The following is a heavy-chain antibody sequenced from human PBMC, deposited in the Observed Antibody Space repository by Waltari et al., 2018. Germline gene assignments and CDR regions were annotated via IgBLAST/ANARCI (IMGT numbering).Heavy chain of an antibody. D-gene: IGHD3-10*01. J-gene: IGHJ3*02. Sequence: QVQLQQWGAGLLKPSGTLSLPCTVSGGSISSSSYYWGWIRQPPGKGLEWIGSIYYSGSTYYNPSLKSRVTISLDTSKNQFSLKLSSVTAADTAVYYCATVRGAFDIWGQGTMVTVSS. CDR2: IYYSGST. CDR3: ATVRGAFDI. CDR1: GGSISSSSYY. V-gene: IGHV4-39*01.